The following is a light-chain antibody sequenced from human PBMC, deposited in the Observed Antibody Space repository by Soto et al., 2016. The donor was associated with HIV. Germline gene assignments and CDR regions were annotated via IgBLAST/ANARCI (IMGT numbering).Light chain of an antibody. CDR3: QVWDITSGHVV. CDR1: NIGSKS. J-gene: IGLJ2*01. CDR2: DDS. Sequence: SYELTQPPSVSVAPGQTARITCEGDNIGSKSVHWYQQRPGQASVLVVFDDSDRPSHIPDRFSGSKSGNTATLAISRVEAGDEADYYCQVWDITSGHVVFGGGTNLPVL. V-gene: IGLV3-21*02.